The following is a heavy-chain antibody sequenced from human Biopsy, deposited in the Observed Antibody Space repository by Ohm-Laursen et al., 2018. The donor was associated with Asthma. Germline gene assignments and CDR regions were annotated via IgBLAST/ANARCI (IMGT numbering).Heavy chain of an antibody. Sequence: TLSLTCAVYGGYLTGHYWNWIRQPPGKGLEWIGEIDQSGYTNYNPSLKSRVTISADTSRNQFHLNLSSVTAADTAVYFCARAAITGIRGWFDPWGQGTQVTVSS. J-gene: IGHJ5*02. CDR3: ARAAITGIRGWFDP. V-gene: IGHV4-34*01. CDR2: IDQSGYT. D-gene: IGHD1-20*01. CDR1: GGYLTGHY.